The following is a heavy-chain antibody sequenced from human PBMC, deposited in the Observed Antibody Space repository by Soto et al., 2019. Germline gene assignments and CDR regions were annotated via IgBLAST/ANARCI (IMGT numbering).Heavy chain of an antibody. CDR2: IYYSGGT. J-gene: IGHJ4*02. Sequence: SETLSLTCTVSGGSISSSSYYWGWVRQPPGKGLEWIGTIYYSGGTYYNPSLKSRITISVDTSKTQFSLKLNSVTAADTAVYYCARLQAFFDILTGHRPNYFDHWGQGTLVTVSS. D-gene: IGHD3-9*01. CDR3: ARLQAFFDILTGHRPNYFDH. V-gene: IGHV4-39*01. CDR1: GGSISSSSYY.